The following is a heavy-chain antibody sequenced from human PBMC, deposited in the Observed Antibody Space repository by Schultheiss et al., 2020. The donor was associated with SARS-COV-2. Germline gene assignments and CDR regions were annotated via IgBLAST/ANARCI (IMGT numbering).Heavy chain of an antibody. J-gene: IGHJ4*02. V-gene: IGHV3-48*01. Sequence: LSLTCAVSGGSISSSNWWSWVRQPPGKGLEWVSYISRSSRAIYYADSVKGRFTISRDNSKNTLYLQMNSLRAEDTAVYYCARDPTLIPAYWGQGALVTVSS. CDR3: ARDPTLIPAY. CDR2: ISRSSRAI. CDR1: GGSISSSN.